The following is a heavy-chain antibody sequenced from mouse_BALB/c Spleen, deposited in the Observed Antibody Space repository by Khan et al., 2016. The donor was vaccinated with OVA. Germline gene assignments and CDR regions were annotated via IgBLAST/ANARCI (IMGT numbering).Heavy chain of an antibody. CDR1: GYSITSDYA. V-gene: IGHV3-2*02. D-gene: IGHD1-1*01. CDR3: TGAAGSSHYYGLDY. CDR2: IKYSGTT. J-gene: IGHJ4*01. Sequence: EVQLQESGPGLVKPSQSLSLTCTVTGYSITSDYAWNWIRQFPGDKLEWMGYIKYSGTTNYTPSLKSRISITRDTSKNQFFLQLNSVTTEDTATYYCTGAAGSSHYYGLDYWGQGTSVTVSS.